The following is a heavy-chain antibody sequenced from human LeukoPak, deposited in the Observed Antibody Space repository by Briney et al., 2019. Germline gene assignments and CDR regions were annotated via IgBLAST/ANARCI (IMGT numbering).Heavy chain of an antibody. CDR2: ISGSGGST. CDR1: GFTFSSYA. D-gene: IGHD4-17*01. Sequence: PGGSLRLSCAASGFTFSSYAMSWVRQAPGKGLEWVSAISGSGGSTYYADSVKGRFTISRDNSKNTLYLQMNSLRAEDTAVYYCAKDRSATVTRFYFAYWGQGTLVTVSS. J-gene: IGHJ4*02. V-gene: IGHV3-23*01. CDR3: AKDRSATVTRFYFAY.